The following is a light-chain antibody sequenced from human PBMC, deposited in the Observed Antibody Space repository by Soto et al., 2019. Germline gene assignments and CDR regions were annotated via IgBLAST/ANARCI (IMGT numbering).Light chain of an antibody. CDR1: QSVSGN. Sequence: EIVXXXXPXXLSVSPGDRVTLSCRASQSVSGNLAWYQQKPGQAPRLLIYGPGTRASGTPVRFSVSGSETEFTLAISSLQSEDVAVYYCQQYNNWPPGTFGQGTKVEIK. J-gene: IGKJ1*01. CDR2: GPG. V-gene: IGKV3-15*01. CDR3: QQYNNWPPGT.